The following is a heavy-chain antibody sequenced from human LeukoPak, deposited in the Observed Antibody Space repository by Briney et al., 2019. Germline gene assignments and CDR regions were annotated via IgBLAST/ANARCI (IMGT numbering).Heavy chain of an antibody. V-gene: IGHV3-23*01. CDR3: AKQPYNYYYLDV. CDR1: GLTSHDYA. D-gene: IGHD1-14*01. Sequence: GGSLRLSCAISGLTSHDYAMTWVRQAPGKGLEWVSTIVGDSSKTYYASSVRGRFTISRDNSNYVLFLHMNSLRAEDTAIYYCAKQPYNYYYLDVWGKGTTVTISS. J-gene: IGHJ6*03. CDR2: IVGDSSKT.